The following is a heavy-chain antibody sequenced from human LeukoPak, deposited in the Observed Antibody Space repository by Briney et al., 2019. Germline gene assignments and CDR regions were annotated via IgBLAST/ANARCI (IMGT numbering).Heavy chain of an antibody. CDR1: GYTFNSHG. CDR3: AKVIVCFGCYLDY. D-gene: IGHD2-21*01. J-gene: IGHJ4*02. CDR2: INGAWDAT. V-gene: IGHV3-23*01. Sequence: PGGSLRHSCAASGYTFNSHGVTWVREAPGKGLEWVSTINGAWDATYYAEAVKGRFTISRDNSKNTLYLQMHSLRAEDTAIYYRAKVIVCFGCYLDYWGQGTLVTVSS.